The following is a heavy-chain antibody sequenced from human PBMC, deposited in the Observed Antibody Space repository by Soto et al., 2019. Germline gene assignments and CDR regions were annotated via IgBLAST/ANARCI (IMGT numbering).Heavy chain of an antibody. V-gene: IGHV4-59*08. CDR2: IYDSGGT. CDR1: GASMSSSS. Sequence: PSETLSITCTVSGASMSSSSWTWIRQPPGRGLEWIGYIYDSGGTNYNPSLKSRVTMSVDTSKNQFSLKLSSVTAADTAVYYCARSPGYFDYWGPGILVTVSS. CDR3: ARSPGYFDY. J-gene: IGHJ4*02.